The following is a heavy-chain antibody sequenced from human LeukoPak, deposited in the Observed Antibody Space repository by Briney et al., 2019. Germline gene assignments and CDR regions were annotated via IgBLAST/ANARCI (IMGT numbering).Heavy chain of an antibody. V-gene: IGHV3-23*01. D-gene: IGHD2-8*01. CDR1: GFPFSDFS. CDR3: AKQSYARSLGE. Sequence: GGSLRLSCATSGFPFSDFSMSWVRQAPGKGLEWISTTNSGGTSTYYAESVKGRFTISGDNSKNTLYLQMSSLRVEDTAVYYCAKQSYARSLGEGGPGTLVSVSS. J-gene: IGHJ4*02. CDR2: TNSGGTST.